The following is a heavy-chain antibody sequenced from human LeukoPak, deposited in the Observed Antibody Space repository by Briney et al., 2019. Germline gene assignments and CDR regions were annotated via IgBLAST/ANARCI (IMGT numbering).Heavy chain of an antibody. J-gene: IGHJ4*02. Sequence: GGSLRLSCAASGFTFSSYGMHWVRQAPGKGLEWVAVISYDGSNKYYADSVKGRFTISRDNSKNTLYLQMNSLRAEDTAVYYCAKELERNGYDLEYYFDYWGQGTLVTVSS. D-gene: IGHD5-12*01. CDR2: ISYDGSNK. V-gene: IGHV3-30*18. CDR1: GFTFSSYG. CDR3: AKELERNGYDLEYYFDY.